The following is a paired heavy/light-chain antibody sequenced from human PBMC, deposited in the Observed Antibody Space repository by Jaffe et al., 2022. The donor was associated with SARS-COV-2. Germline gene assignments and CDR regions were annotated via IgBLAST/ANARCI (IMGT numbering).Light chain of an antibody. J-gene: IGLJ1*01. Sequence: QSVLTQPPSVSGAPGRRVTISCTGSSSNIGGGYDVHWYQQLPGTAPKLLIHGNSNRPSGVPDRFSGSKSGTSASLAITGLQAEDEADYYCQSYDSSLSGYVFGTVTKVTVL. CDR2: GNS. CDR3: QSYDSSLSGYV. CDR1: SSNIGGGYD. V-gene: IGLV1-40*01.
Heavy chain of an antibody. CDR3: ARGLEGWFGGDGFDI. CDR1: GFTFSSYA. CDR2: VAYDESHK. V-gene: IGHV3-30*14. J-gene: IGHJ3*02. Sequence: QVQLVESGGGVVQPGRSLRLSCAASGFTFSSYAMHWVRQAPGRGLEWVAVVAYDESHKYYAESVKARFTISRDNSENTLYLQMNTLRAEDTAVYYCARGLEGWFGGDGFDIWGQGTMVTVSS. D-gene: IGHD3-10*01.